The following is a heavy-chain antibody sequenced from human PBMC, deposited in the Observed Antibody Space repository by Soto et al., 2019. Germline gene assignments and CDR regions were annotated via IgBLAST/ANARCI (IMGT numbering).Heavy chain of an antibody. D-gene: IGHD6-19*01. J-gene: IGHJ4*02. CDR3: ARDHRKVPIAVAGTNDY. Sequence: GALRLSCAASGFTFSSYWMSWVRQAPVKGLEWVANIKQDGSEKYYVDSVKGRFTISRDNAKNSLYLQMNSLRAEDTAVYYCARDHRKVPIAVAGTNDYWGQGTLVTVSS. V-gene: IGHV3-7*05. CDR2: IKQDGSEK. CDR1: GFTFSSYW.